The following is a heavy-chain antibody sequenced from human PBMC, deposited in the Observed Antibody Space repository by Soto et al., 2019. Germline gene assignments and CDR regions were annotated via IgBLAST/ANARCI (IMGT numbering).Heavy chain of an antibody. CDR2: ISYDGSNK. V-gene: IGHV3-30*18. J-gene: IGHJ4*02. CDR1: GFTFSSYG. Sequence: GGSLRLSCAASGFTFSSYGMHWVRQAPGKGLEWVAVISYDGSNKYYADSVKGRFTISRDNSKNTLYLQMNSLRAEDTAVYYCAKERYRGTVTTLFDYWGQGTLVTVSS. CDR3: AKERYRGTVTTLFDY. D-gene: IGHD4-4*01.